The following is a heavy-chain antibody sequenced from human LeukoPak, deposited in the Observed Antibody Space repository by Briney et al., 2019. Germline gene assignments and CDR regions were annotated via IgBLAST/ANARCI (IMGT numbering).Heavy chain of an antibody. J-gene: IGHJ4*02. CDR3: ARTVVVTAIHYFDY. D-gene: IGHD2-21*02. Sequence: SETLSLTCTVSGGSISSYYWSWNRQPPGKGLEWIGYIYTIGSTNYNPSLESRVTMSVDTSKNHFSLKLSSVTAADTAVYYCARTVVVTAIHYFDYWGQGTLVTVSS. CDR1: GGSISSYY. CDR2: IYTIGST. V-gene: IGHV4-4*09.